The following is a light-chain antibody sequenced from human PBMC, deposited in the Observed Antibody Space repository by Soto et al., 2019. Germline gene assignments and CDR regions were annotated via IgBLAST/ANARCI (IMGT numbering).Light chain of an antibody. J-gene: IGKJ2*01. CDR3: QHRYSTPHT. Sequence: DVQMTQSPSSLSASVGDRVTITCRASQSISSYLNWYQQKPGKAPKVMNYAASSLQSGVPSRFSGSGSAIDFTVTISSLQAKDFATYYCQHRYSTPHTFVVETELESK. V-gene: IGKV1-39*01. CDR1: QSISSY. CDR2: AAS.